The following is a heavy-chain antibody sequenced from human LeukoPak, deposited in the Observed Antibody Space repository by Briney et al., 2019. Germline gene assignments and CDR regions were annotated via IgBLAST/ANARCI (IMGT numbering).Heavy chain of an antibody. CDR2: ISGSGGST. J-gene: IGHJ6*02. Sequence: GGSLRLSCAASGFTFSCYAMSWVRQAPGKGLEWVSAISGSGGSTYYADSVKGRFTISRDNSKNTLYLQMNSLRAEDTAVYYCAKGPGSSGPTGAYYYYYGMDVWGQGTTVTVSS. CDR3: AKGPGSSGPTGAYYYYYGMDV. V-gene: IGHV3-23*01. CDR1: GFTFSCYA. D-gene: IGHD3-22*01.